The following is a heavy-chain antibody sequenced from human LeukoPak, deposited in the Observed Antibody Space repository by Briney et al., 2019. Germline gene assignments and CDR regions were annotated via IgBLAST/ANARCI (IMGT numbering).Heavy chain of an antibody. D-gene: IGHD3-3*01. CDR2: MNPNSGNT. CDR1: GYTFTGYD. J-gene: IGHJ6*03. CDR3: ARDWNTISYMDV. V-gene: IGHV1-8*02. Sequence: ASVKVSCKASGYTFTGYDINWVRQATGQGLEWVGWMNPNSGNTGYAQKFQGRVTMTRNTSISTAYMELSSLRSEDTAVYYCARDWNTISYMDVWGKGTTVTVSS.